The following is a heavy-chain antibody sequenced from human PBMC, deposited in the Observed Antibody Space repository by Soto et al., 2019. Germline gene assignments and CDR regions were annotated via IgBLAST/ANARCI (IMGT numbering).Heavy chain of an antibody. CDR2: IYYSGST. CDR3: ARAKLPLRYRGGFDP. CDR1: GGSISSGDYY. Sequence: SETLSLTCTVSGGSISSGDYYWSWIRQPPGKGLEWIGSIYYSGSTNYNPSLKNRVTISVDTSKNQFSLKLSSVTAADTAVYYCARAKLPLRYRGGFDPWGQGTLVTVSS. V-gene: IGHV4-30-4*01. J-gene: IGHJ5*02. D-gene: IGHD4-17*01.